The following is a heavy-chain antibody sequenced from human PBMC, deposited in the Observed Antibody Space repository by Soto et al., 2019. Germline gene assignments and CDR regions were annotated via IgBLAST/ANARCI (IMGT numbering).Heavy chain of an antibody. D-gene: IGHD2-21*01. Sequence: GGSLRLSCATSGFSFSASWMAWVRQAPGKGLEWVADIKQDGSEKNYVDSVKGRVTISRDNAKNSVYLQMNSLRAEDTAVYYCGRDPFCDVIDFWGLGTLVTVSS. V-gene: IGHV3-7*01. CDR1: GFSFSASW. J-gene: IGHJ5*01. CDR3: GRDPFCDVIDF. CDR2: IKQDGSEK.